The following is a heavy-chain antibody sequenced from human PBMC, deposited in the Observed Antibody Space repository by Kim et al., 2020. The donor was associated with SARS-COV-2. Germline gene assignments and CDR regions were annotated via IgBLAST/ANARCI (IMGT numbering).Heavy chain of an antibody. D-gene: IGHD6-13*01. V-gene: IGHV3-23*01. CDR3: AKAAAISNWFDP. Sequence: YNAEPGKGRVTIPRDNTQNTLYLKMNSLRVEDTAIYYCAKAAAISNWFDPWGQGTLVTVSS. J-gene: IGHJ5*02.